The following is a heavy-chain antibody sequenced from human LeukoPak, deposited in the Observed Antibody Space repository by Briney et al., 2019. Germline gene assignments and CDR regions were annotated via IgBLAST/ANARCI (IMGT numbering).Heavy chain of an antibody. D-gene: IGHD4-17*01. J-gene: IGHJ4*02. Sequence: PSETLSLTCTVSGGSISSGDYYWSWIRQPPGKGLEWIGYIYYSGSAYYNPSLKSRVTISVDTSKNQFPLKLSSVTAADTAVYYCASGSYGEVFDYWGQGTLVTVSS. V-gene: IGHV4-30-4*01. CDR3: ASGSYGEVFDY. CDR1: GGSISSGDYY. CDR2: IYYSGSA.